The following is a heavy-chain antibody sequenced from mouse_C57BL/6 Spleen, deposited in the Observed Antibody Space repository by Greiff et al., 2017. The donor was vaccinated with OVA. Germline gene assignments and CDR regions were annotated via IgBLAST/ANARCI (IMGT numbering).Heavy chain of an antibody. CDR3: ARCGYDDDPDWYFDV. Sequence: EVKLMESGGGLVKPGGSLKLSCAASGFTFSSYTMSWVRQTPEKRLEWVATISGGGGNTYYPDSVKGRFTISRDNAKNTLYLQMSSLRSEDTALYYCARCGYDDDPDWYFDVWGTGTTVTVSS. D-gene: IGHD2-2*01. V-gene: IGHV5-9*01. CDR2: ISGGGGNT. CDR1: GFTFSSYT. J-gene: IGHJ1*03.